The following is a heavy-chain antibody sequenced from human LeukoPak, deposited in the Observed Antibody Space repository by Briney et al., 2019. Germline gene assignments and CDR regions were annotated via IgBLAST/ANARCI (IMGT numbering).Heavy chain of an antibody. CDR3: ARDSSSFPNYFDY. Sequence: PGGSLRLSCVASGFTVSGNYMSWVRQAPGKDLEWVSLLYSDGSTFYGDSVKGRFTISRDNSKNTVYLQMNSLRGEDTAVYYCARDSSSFPNYFDYRGQGTLVTVSS. CDR2: LYSDGST. J-gene: IGHJ4*02. V-gene: IGHV3-53*01. CDR1: GFTVSGNY. D-gene: IGHD2/OR15-2a*01.